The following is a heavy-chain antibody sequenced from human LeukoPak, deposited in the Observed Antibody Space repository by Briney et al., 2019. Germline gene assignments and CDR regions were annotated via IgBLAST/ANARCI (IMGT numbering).Heavy chain of an antibody. D-gene: IGHD2-21*02. CDR2: ISGSGGST. J-gene: IGHJ4*02. CDR1: GFTFSSYA. CDR3: TKSKEVVTAIFDY. V-gene: IGHV3-23*01. Sequence: GGSLRLSCAASGFTFSSYAMSWVRQAPGKGLEWVSAISGSGGSTYYADSVKGWFTISRDNSKNTLYLQMNSLRAEDTAVYYCTKSKEVVTAIFDYWGQGTLVTVSS.